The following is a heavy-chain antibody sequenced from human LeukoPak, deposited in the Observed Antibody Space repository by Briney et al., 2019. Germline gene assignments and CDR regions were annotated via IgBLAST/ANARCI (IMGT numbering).Heavy chain of an antibody. J-gene: IGHJ5*02. CDR1: GGSISSYY. D-gene: IGHD6-13*01. Sequence: SETLSLTCTVSGGSISSYYWSWIRQPPGKGLEWIGYIYYSGSTNYNPSLKSRVTISVDTSKNQFSLKLSSVTAADTAVYYCARSYSSSWYAFHWFDPWGQGTLDTVSS. V-gene: IGHV4-59*01. CDR2: IYYSGST. CDR3: ARSYSSSWYAFHWFDP.